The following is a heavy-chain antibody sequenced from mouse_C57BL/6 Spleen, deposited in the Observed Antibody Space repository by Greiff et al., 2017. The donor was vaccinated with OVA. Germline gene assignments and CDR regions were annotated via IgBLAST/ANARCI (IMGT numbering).Heavy chain of an antibody. D-gene: IGHD4-1*01. J-gene: IGHJ2*01. CDR1: GFTFSSYA. CDR3: ARESPGGGNYFDY. CDR2: ISDGGSYT. Sequence: EVNLVESGGGLVKPGGSLKLSCAASGFTFSSYAMSWVRQTPEKRLEWVATISDGGSYTYYPDNVKGRFTISRDNAKNNLYLQMSHLKSEDTAMYYCARESPGGGNYFDYWGQGTTLTVSS. V-gene: IGHV5-4*01.